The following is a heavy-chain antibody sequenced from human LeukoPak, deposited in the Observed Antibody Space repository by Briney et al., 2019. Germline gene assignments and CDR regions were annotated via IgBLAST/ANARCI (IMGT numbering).Heavy chain of an antibody. CDR2: ISSSNSYI. D-gene: IGHD6-6*01. CDR1: GFTFSSYS. V-gene: IGHV3-21*01. J-gene: IGHJ4*02. Sequence: GGSLRLSCAASGFTFSSYSMNWVRQAPGKGLEWVSSISSSNSYIYYADSVKGRFTISRDNAKNSLYLQMNSLRAEDTAVYCCARDPSSSIAALWGQGTLVTVSS. CDR3: ARDPSSSIAAL.